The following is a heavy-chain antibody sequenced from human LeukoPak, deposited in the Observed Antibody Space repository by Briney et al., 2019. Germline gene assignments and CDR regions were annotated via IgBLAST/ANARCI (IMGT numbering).Heavy chain of an antibody. V-gene: IGHV3-74*01. D-gene: IGHD3-10*01. CDR1: GLTFSSYW. CDR3: ARGNYYGQDY. Sequence: GGSLRLSCGASGLTFSSYWMHWVRQAPGKGLVWISRINSDGSTTSYADSVKGRFTISRDNAKNTLYLQMNSLRAEDTAVYYCARGNYYGQDYWGQGTLVTVSS. J-gene: IGHJ4*02. CDR2: INSDGSTT.